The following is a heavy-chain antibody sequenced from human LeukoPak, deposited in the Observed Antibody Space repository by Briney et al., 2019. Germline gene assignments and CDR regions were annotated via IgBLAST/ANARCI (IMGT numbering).Heavy chain of an antibody. V-gene: IGHV3-30*04. CDR2: ISYDGSNK. CDR1: GFTFSSYA. D-gene: IGHD2-15*01. J-gene: IGHJ5*02. Sequence: GGSLRLSCAASGFTFSSYAMHWVRQAPGKGLEWVAVISYDGSNKYYADSVKGRFTISRDNSKNTLYLQMNSLRAEDTAVYYSLIGCSGNKRRWFDPWGQGTLVTVSS. CDR3: LIGCSGNKRRWFDP.